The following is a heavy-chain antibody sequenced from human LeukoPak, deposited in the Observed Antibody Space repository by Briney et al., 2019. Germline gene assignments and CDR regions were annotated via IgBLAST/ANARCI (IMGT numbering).Heavy chain of an antibody. J-gene: IGHJ6*03. CDR2: IYYSGST. CDR1: GGSISSYY. D-gene: IGHD3-16*01. Sequence: KTSETLSLTCTVSGGSISSYYWSWIRQPPGKGLEWIGYIYYSGSTNYNPPLKSRVTISVDTSKNQFSLKLSSVTAADTAVYYCARETSQKGAHYMDVWGKGTTVTISS. V-gene: IGHV4-59*01. CDR3: ARETSQKGAHYMDV.